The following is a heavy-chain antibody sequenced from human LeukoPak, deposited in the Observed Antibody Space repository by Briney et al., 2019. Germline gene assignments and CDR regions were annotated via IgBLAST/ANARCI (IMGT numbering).Heavy chain of an antibody. Sequence: GGSLRLSCAASGFTFSSYEMNWVRQAPGKGLEWVSYISSSGSTIYYADSVKGRFTISRDNAKNSLYLQMNSLRAEDTAVYYCARVAMNDYGDYFDYWGQGTLVTVSS. V-gene: IGHV3-48*03. J-gene: IGHJ4*02. CDR2: ISSSGSTI. D-gene: IGHD4-17*01. CDR3: ARVAMNDYGDYFDY. CDR1: GFTFSSYE.